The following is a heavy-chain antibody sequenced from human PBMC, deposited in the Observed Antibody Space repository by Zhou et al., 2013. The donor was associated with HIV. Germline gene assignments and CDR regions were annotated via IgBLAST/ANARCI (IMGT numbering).Heavy chain of an antibody. CDR1: GDTFSSYP. CDR2: ILPILDIA. J-gene: IGHJ3*02. D-gene: IGHD2-21*02. CDR3: ARERLISPDAFDI. V-gene: IGHV1-69*04. Sequence: QVQLVQSGAEVKKPGSSVKVSCKASGDTFSSYPIGWVRQAPGQGLEWLGRILPILDIATYAQKFQGRVTITTDRSTNTAYMELSSLTSADTAVYYCARERLISPDAFDIWGQGTMVTVSS.